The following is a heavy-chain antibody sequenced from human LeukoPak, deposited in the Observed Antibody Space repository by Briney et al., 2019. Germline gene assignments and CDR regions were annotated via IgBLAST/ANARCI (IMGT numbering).Heavy chain of an antibody. V-gene: IGHV3-30*04. D-gene: IGHD3-22*01. CDR1: GFTFSSYA. CDR2: ISYDGSNK. J-gene: IGHJ4*02. Sequence: PGVSLRLSCAASGFTFSSYAMHWVRQAPGKGLEWVAVISYDGSNKYYADSVKGRFPISRDNSKNTLYLQMNSLRAEDTAVYYCARAMIEVVFTALLDYCGQGTLVTVSS. CDR3: ARAMIEVVFTALLDY.